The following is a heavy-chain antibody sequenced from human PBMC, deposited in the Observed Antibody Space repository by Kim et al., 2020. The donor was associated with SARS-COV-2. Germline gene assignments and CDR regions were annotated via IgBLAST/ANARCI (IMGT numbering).Heavy chain of an antibody. D-gene: IGHD1-26*01. CDR1: GFSFSSYR. CDR2: IKQDGREK. CDR3: TRELSDGSSY. J-gene: IGHJ4*02. Sequence: GGSLRLSCAASGFSFSSYRMRWVRQAPGKGLEWVAHIKQDGREKYSVASVEGRFTISRDNDKTSLYLQMNILRAEDTAVYYCTRELSDGSSYWDQGTLVT. V-gene: IGHV3-7*01.